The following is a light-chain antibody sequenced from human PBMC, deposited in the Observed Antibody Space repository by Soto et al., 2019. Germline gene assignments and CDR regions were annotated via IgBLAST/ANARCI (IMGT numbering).Light chain of an antibody. Sequence: DIVLTQSPGTLSLSPGERATLSCRASQSVSSNYLAWYQQKPGQAPRLLIYGASSRATGIRDRFSGSGSGTDFTLTISRLEPEDFAVYYCQQYGSSPRVTFGGGTKVEIK. CDR3: QQYGSSPRVT. V-gene: IGKV3-20*01. J-gene: IGKJ4*01. CDR2: GAS. CDR1: QSVSSNY.